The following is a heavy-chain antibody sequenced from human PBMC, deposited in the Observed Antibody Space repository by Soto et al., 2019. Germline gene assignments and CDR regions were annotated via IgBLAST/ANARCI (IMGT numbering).Heavy chain of an antibody. CDR3: ARTRSFTLGFYYDGMDV. Sequence: GESLTISCNGSGYSFASYWIGWVRQLPGKDLEWMGIIYPGDSDTRYSPSFQGQVTISADKSLRTAYLQWTSLKASDTALYYCARTRSFTLGFYYDGMDVWGQGTTVTVSS. CDR1: GYSFASYW. J-gene: IGHJ6*02. D-gene: IGHD6-6*01. CDR2: IYPGDSDT. V-gene: IGHV5-51*01.